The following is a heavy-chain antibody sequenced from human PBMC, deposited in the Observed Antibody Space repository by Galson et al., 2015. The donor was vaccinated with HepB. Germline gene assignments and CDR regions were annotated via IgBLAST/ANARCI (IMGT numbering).Heavy chain of an antibody. CDR1: GFTFSNYA. CDR3: AKVGERKRYYFDY. CDR2: ISGSGTST. J-gene: IGHJ4*02. Sequence: SLRLSCAASGFTFSNYAMSWVRRAPGKGLEWVSSISGSGTSTYYADSVKGRFTLSRDSSKNTLYLQMNSLRAEDTAIYYCAKVGERKRYYFDYWGQGTLVTVSS. V-gene: IGHV3-23*01.